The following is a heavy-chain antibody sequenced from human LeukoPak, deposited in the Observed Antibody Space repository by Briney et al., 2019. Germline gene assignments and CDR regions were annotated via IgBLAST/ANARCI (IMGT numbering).Heavy chain of an antibody. D-gene: IGHD6-19*01. J-gene: IGHJ4*02. V-gene: IGHV4-59*01. CDR2: IYYSGST. CDR1: GGSMSRYY. CDR3: ARLEYSSGWYVY. Sequence: PSETLSPTCSVSGGSMSRYYWSWIRQPPGKGLEWIGYIYYSGSTNYNPSLKSRVTISVDTSKKEFSLKLSSVTAADTAVYFCARLEYSSGWYVYWGQGTLVTVSS.